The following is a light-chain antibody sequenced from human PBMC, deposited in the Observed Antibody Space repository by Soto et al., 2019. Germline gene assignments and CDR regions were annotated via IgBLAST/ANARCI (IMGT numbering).Light chain of an antibody. CDR3: GTCDNSLSAGL. CDR1: RSNVDENY. J-gene: IGLJ2*01. Sequence: QSVLTQPPSVSAAPGQRVTISCSGNRSNVDENYVSWNQQFPGTAPQLVIYDDVKRYPGTPDRLFDSKSGKSATLAITGLQTGDEDDYYCGTCDNSLSAGLFGAGTKLTVL. V-gene: IGLV1-51*01. CDR2: DDV.